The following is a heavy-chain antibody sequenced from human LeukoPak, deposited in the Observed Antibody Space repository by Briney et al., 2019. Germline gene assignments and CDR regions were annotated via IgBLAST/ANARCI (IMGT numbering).Heavy chain of an antibody. CDR3: VRDGGVSGYDLLDY. CDR2: INQDGSEE. Sequence: GGSLRLSSAASGFTFSNYWMSWVRQAPGKELEWVAHINQDGSEEHYMDSVKARFIISRDNAKNSLSLQMDSLRAEDTAVYYCVRDGGVSGYDLLDYWGQGTLVTVSS. D-gene: IGHD5-12*01. CDR1: GFTFSNYW. V-gene: IGHV3-7*01. J-gene: IGHJ4*02.